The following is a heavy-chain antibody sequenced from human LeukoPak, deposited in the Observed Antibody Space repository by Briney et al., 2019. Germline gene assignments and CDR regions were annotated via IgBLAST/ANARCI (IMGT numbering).Heavy chain of an antibody. J-gene: IGHJ6*02. CDR1: GGSIRSYY. D-gene: IGHD3-10*01. V-gene: IGHV4-59*12. CDR2: IYYIGST. CDR3: ARGTSGNYYGSGSSRAGGMDV. Sequence: SETLSLTCTVSGGSIRSYYWSWIRQPPGKGLECIGYIYYIGSTNYNPSLKSRVTISLDTSKSQFSLKLSSVTAADTAVYYCARGTSGNYYGSGSSRAGGMDVWGQGTTVTVSS.